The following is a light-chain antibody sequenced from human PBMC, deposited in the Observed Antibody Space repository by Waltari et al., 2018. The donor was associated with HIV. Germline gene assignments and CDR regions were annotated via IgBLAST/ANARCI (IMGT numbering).Light chain of an antibody. J-gene: IGLJ2*01. CDR2: EVN. CDR3: SSYAGSAVV. V-gene: IGLV2-8*01. CDR1: SSAVGAYNY. Sequence: QSALTQPPSASGSRGQSVTISCTGTSSAVGAYNYGSWYQQYPGMAPKLIIYEVNKRPSGVPDRFSGSKSGNTASLAVSGLQAEDEADFYCSSYAGSAVVFGGGTKLTVL.